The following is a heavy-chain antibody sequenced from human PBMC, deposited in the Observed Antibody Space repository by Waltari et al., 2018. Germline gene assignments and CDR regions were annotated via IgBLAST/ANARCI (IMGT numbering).Heavy chain of an antibody. Sequence: EVQLVESGGGLVQPGGSLRLSCAASGFTFSSYEMNWVRQAPGEGLEWVSSISSGGTNMFYAESVKGRFTISRDNAKNSLYLHMNSLRVEDTAVYYCARERSVTGKGNLDYWGQGTLVTVSS. CDR1: GFTFSSYE. CDR2: ISSGGTNM. J-gene: IGHJ4*02. CDR3: ARERSVTGKGNLDY. V-gene: IGHV3-48*03. D-gene: IGHD3-10*01.